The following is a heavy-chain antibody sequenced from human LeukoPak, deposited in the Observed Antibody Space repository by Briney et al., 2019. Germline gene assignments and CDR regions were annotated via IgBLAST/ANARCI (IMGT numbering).Heavy chain of an antibody. Sequence: GSLRLSCAASGFPVSSNYMTWVRQAPGKGLEWVSIIYSGGSTSYADSVKGRFTISRDNSKNTLYLQMNSLRAEDTAVYYCARDVVGATYFDWGQGTLVTVSS. CDR1: GFPVSSNY. V-gene: IGHV3-53*01. CDR2: IYSGGST. J-gene: IGHJ4*02. CDR3: ARDVVGATYFD. D-gene: IGHD1-26*01.